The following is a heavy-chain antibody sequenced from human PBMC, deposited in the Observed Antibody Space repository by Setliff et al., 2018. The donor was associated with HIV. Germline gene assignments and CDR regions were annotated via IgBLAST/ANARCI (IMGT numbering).Heavy chain of an antibody. J-gene: IGHJ6*04. Sequence: AASVKVSCKASGYTFTNYGISWVRQAPGQGLEWMGWISSYNGNTNYAQNFQGRVTMTTDTFTDTAYMELRSLRSDDTAVYYCATLAIWFSGVETAFDVWGKGTTVTVSS. CDR1: GYTFTNYG. CDR2: ISSYNGNT. CDR3: ATLAIWFSGVETAFDV. V-gene: IGHV1-18*01. D-gene: IGHD2-21*02.